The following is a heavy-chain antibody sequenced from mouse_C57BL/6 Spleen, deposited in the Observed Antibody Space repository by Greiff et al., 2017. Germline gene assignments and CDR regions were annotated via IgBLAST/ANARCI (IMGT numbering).Heavy chain of an antibody. D-gene: IGHD2-5*01. J-gene: IGHJ2*01. CDR2: ISNGGGST. Sequence: EVKLMESGGGLVQPGGSLKLSCAASGFTFSDYYMYWVRQTPEKRLEWVAYISNGGGSTYYPDTVKGRFTISRDNAKNTLYLQMSRLKSADTAMYYCERRGYSNHGDYFDYWGQGTTLTVSS. CDR1: GFTFSDYY. CDR3: ERRGYSNHGDYFDY. V-gene: IGHV5-12*01.